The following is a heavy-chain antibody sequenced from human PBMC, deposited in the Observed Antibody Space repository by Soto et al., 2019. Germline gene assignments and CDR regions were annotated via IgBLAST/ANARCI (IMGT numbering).Heavy chain of an antibody. CDR3: ARSGALRITIFGVVTVNPFDY. V-gene: IGHV1-3*01. CDR1: GYTFTSYA. CDR2: INAGNGNT. J-gene: IGHJ4*02. D-gene: IGHD3-3*01. Sequence: ASVKVSCKASGYTFTSYAMHWVRQAPGQRLEWMGWINAGNGNTKYSQKFQGRVTITRDTSASTAYMELSSLRSEDTAVYYCARSGALRITIFGVVTVNPFDYWGQGTLVTVSS.